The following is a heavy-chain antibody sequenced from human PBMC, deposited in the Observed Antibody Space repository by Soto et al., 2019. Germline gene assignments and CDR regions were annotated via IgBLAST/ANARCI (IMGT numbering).Heavy chain of an antibody. D-gene: IGHD3-10*01. V-gene: IGHV1-18*01. J-gene: IGHJ5*02. Sequence: ASVKVSCKASGYTFTSYGISWVRQAPGQGLEWMGWISAYNGNTNYAQKLQGRVTMTTDTSTSTAYMELRSLTSDDTAVYYCARNPDATMVRGVITPYNWFDPWGQGTLVTVSS. CDR2: ISAYNGNT. CDR1: GYTFTSYG. CDR3: ARNPDATMVRGVITPYNWFDP.